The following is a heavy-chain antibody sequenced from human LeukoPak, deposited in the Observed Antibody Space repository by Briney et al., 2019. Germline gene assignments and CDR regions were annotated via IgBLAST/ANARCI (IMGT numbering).Heavy chain of an antibody. CDR3: AREVYESQWLVPALDY. D-gene: IGHD6-19*01. CDR1: GYTFTSYG. Sequence: PGASVKVSCKASGYTFTSYGISWVRQAPGQGLEWMGWISAYNGNTNYAQKLQGRVTMTTDTSTSTAYMELRSLRSDDTAVYYCAREVYESQWLVPALDYWGQGTLVTVSS. J-gene: IGHJ4*02. V-gene: IGHV1-18*01. CDR2: ISAYNGNT.